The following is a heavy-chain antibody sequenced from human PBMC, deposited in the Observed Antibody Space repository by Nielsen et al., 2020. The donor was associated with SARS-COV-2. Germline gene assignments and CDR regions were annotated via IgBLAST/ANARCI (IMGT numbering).Heavy chain of an antibody. J-gene: IGHJ4*02. Sequence: SGYTLEKPTQTCTLTCTFSGFAHSTRGMCVSGIRQPPGKALEWLARIDCHDDKYYSTSLKTRLTISKDTSKNQVVLTMTNMDPVDTATYYCARIKQGRRWLQPDYWGQGTLVTVSS. CDR1: GFAHSTRGMC. V-gene: IGHV2-70*11. CDR3: ARIKQGRRWLQPDY. CDR2: IDCHDDK. D-gene: IGHD5-24*01.